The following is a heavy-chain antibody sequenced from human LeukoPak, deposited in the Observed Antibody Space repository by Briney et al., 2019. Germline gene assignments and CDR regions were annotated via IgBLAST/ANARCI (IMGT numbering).Heavy chain of an antibody. J-gene: IGHJ4*02. CDR1: GVSTNDYS. CDR3: TRMTAGHDY. V-gene: IGHV4-34*01. D-gene: IGHD2-21*02. Sequence: PSETLSLTCAVSGVSTNDYSWSWVRQTPGKGLERIWEINHSGYTNDSPSPKSRVTLSTQTTRTQFSLNLRSVTVADTGIYFCTRMTAGHDYWGQGTLVTVSS. CDR2: INHSGYT.